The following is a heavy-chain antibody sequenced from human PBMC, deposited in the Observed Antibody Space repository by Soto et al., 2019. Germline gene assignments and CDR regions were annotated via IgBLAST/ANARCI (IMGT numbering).Heavy chain of an antibody. CDR1: GGSISSYY. CDR3: ARATYYYDSSGYYGYYFDY. Sequence: QVQLQELGPGLVKPSETLSLTCTVSGGSISSYYWSWIRQPPGKGLEWIGYIYYSGSTNYNSSLKSRLTISVDTSKNQLSPKLSSLTAADTAVYYCARATYYYDSSGYYGYYFDYWGQGTLVTVSS. D-gene: IGHD3-22*01. J-gene: IGHJ4*01. V-gene: IGHV4-59*01. CDR2: IYYSGST.